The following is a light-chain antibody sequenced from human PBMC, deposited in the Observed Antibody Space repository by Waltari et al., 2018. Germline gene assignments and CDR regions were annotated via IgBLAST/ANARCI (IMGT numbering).Light chain of an antibody. Sequence: DLVMTHSPASLAVPLGQRAPINCTSSHSVLYSPHQKNYLACYQQKAGQPHNVLIYWASTREAGVPDRCSGSGSGTNITPISSSLPAEDVAVYCCQHHCTAPGTFGQGTKLEI. V-gene: IGKV4-1*01. CDR3: QHHCTAPGT. CDR2: WAS. J-gene: IGKJ2*01. CDR1: HSVLYSPHQKNY.